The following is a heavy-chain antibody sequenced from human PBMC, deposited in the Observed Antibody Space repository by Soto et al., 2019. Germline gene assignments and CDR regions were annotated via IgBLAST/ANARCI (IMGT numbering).Heavy chain of an antibody. V-gene: IGHV3-33*01. J-gene: IGHJ3*02. Sequence: QVHLVESGGGVVQPGRSLRLSCAASGFSFSFSGMHWVRQAPGKGLEWVAGLWYDGSSENYADSVKGRFTISRHNFQNTLHLQMDSLRVEDTAMYYCARGLAKVAGGAFDIWGQGTMAIVSS. D-gene: IGHD3-16*01. CDR3: ARGLAKVAGGAFDI. CDR2: LWYDGSSE. CDR1: GFSFSFSG.